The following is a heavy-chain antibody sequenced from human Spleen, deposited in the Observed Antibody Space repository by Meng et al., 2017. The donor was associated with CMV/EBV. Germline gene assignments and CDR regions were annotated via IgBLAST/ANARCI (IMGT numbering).Heavy chain of an antibody. CDR3: ARGHYDSSGPIRDY. V-gene: IGHV1-2*04. D-gene: IGHD3-22*01. Sequence: QVQLVQSGAEVKKPGASVKVSCKASGYTFTSYGITWVRQAPGQALEWMGWINPNSGGTNYAQKFQGWVTMTRDTFISTAYMELSRLRSDDTAVYYCARGHYDSSGPIRDYWGQGTLVTVSS. J-gene: IGHJ4*02. CDR2: INPNSGGT. CDR1: GYTFTSYG.